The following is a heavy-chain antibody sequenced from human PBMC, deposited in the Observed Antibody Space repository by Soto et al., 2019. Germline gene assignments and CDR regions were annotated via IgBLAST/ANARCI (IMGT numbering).Heavy chain of an antibody. Sequence: QLQLQESGPGLVKPSETLSLTCTVSGGSISSSSYYWGWIRQPPGKGLEWIGSIYYSGSTYYNPSLKSRVTXXVXTXXNQFSLKLSSVTAADTAVXXXXXXXXXXXXXXFDIWGQGTMVTVSS. V-gene: IGHV4-39*01. J-gene: IGHJ3*02. CDR1: GGSISSSSYY. CDR3: XXXXXXXXXXXFDI. CDR2: IYYSGST.